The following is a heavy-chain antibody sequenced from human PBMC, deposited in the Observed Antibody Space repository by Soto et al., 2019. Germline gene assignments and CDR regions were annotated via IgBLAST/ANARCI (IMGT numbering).Heavy chain of an antibody. J-gene: IGHJ4*02. V-gene: IGHV1-69*01. Sequence: QVQLVQSGAEVKKPGSSVKVSCKASGGTFSSYAISWVRQAPGQGLEWMGGIIPIFGTANYAQKFQGRVTITADESTSTAYMELSSLRSEDTAVYYCARGGDIVVVVAATYFDYWGQGTLVTVSS. D-gene: IGHD2-15*01. CDR3: ARGGDIVVVVAATYFDY. CDR2: IIPIFGTA. CDR1: GGTFSSYA.